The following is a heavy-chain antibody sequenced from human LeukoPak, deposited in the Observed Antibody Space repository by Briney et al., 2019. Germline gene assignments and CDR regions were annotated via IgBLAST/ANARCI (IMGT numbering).Heavy chain of an antibody. CDR1: GGSISSGGYY. J-gene: IGHJ4*02. D-gene: IGHD6-19*01. V-gene: IGHV4-30-2*01. CDR3: ASRIAVAGIDFDY. Sequence: SETLSLTCTVSGGSISSGGYYWSWIRQPPGKGLEWIGYIYYSGSTYYNPSLKSRVTISVDTSKNQFSLKLSSVTAADTAVYYCASRIAVAGIDFDYWGQGTLVTVSS. CDR2: IYYSGST.